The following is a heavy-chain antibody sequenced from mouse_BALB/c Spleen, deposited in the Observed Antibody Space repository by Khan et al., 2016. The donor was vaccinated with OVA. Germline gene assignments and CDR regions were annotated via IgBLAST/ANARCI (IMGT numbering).Heavy chain of an antibody. J-gene: IGHJ2*01. D-gene: IGHD2-1*01. CDR2: ISSGGTYT. V-gene: IGHV5-9-3*01. Sequence: EVELVESGGGLVKPGESLKLSCAATGFTFSYYAMSWVRQTPEKRLDWVATISSGGTYTYYPDNVKGRFTISRDDAENTLFLQMSSLRSEDTATYYCERLFGKIFDYWGQGTTLTVSS. CDR1: GFTFSYYA. CDR3: ERLFGKIFDY.